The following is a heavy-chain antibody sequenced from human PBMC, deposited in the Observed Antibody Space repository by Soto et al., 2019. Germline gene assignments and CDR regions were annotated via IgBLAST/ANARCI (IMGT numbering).Heavy chain of an antibody. CDR1: GYTFTNYG. D-gene: IGHD6-19*01. J-gene: IGHJ4*02. Sequence: QVQLVQSGVEVKMPGASVKLACKASGYTFTNYGLTWVRQGPGQGLEWIGWVSGYNRNTNYAQKFEDRVIMTTDTSTSTAFMELRSLSPDDTGIYFCARERQWAPLIYWGQGTLLTVSP. V-gene: IGHV1-18*01. CDR2: VSGYNRNT. CDR3: ARERQWAPLIY.